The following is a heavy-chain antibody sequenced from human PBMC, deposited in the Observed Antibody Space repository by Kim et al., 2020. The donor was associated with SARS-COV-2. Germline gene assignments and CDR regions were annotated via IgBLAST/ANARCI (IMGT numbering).Heavy chain of an antibody. CDR2: GRKS. Sequence: GRKSSYADAVKGRFTISRDNSQRTLFLQMDSLRVEDTAVYYCARERFSTLDYWGQGTLVTVSS. J-gene: IGHJ4*02. V-gene: IGHV3-30*03. D-gene: IGHD2-2*01. CDR3: ARERFSTLDY.